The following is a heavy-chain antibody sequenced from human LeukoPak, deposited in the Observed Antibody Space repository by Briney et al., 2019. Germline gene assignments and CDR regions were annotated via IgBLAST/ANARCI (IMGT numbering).Heavy chain of an antibody. CDR1: GGSISSYY. D-gene: IGHD5-24*01. J-gene: IGHJ4*02. CDR2: IYYSGST. Sequence: SETLSLTCTVSGGSISSYYWSWIRQPPGKGLEWIGYIYYSGSTNYNPSLKSRVTISVDTSKNQFSLKLSSVTAADTAVYYCAREGRVEMAATRGLVDYWGQGTLVTVSS. CDR3: AREGRVEMAATRGLVDY. V-gene: IGHV4-59*12.